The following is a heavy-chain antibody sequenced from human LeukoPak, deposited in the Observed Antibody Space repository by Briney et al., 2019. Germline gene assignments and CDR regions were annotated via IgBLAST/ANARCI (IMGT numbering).Heavy chain of an antibody. CDR1: GYTFTSYG. J-gene: IGHJ4*02. V-gene: IGHV1-18*01. CDR2: INPNGGNT. Sequence: GASVKVSCKASGYTFTSYGISWVRQAPGQGLEWVGLINPNGGNTGCAQRFQGRVTVTTDTSTSTVFMELNSLQSEDTAVYYCARERRAWGEDFWGQGTLVTVSS. CDR3: ARERRAWGEDF. D-gene: IGHD3-16*01.